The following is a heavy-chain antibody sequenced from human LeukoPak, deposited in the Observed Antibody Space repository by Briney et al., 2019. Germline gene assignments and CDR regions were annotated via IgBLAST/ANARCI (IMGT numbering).Heavy chain of an antibody. CDR3: ARDSDQKKIAAADYYMDV. D-gene: IGHD6-13*01. Sequence: GGSLRLSCAASGFTFSSYEMNWVRQAPGKGLEWVSYISSSGSTIYYADSVKGRFTISRDNAKNSLYLQMNSLRAEDTAIYYCARDSDQKKIAAADYYMDVWGKGTTVTISS. J-gene: IGHJ6*03. CDR2: ISSSGSTI. V-gene: IGHV3-48*03. CDR1: GFTFSSYE.